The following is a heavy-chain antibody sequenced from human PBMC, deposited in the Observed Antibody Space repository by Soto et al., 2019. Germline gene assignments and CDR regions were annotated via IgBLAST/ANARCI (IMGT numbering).Heavy chain of an antibody. CDR3: ARRPARAVTIFGVVTEGDYYGMDV. CDR2: ISSSSSTI. V-gene: IGHV3-48*02. J-gene: IGHJ6*02. D-gene: IGHD3-3*01. CDR1: GFTFSSYS. Sequence: GGSLRLSCAASGFTFSSYSMNWVRQAPGKGLEWVSYISSSSSTIYYADSVKGRFTISRDNAKNSLYLQMNSLRDEDTAVYYCARRPARAVTIFGVVTEGDYYGMDVWGQGTTVTVSS.